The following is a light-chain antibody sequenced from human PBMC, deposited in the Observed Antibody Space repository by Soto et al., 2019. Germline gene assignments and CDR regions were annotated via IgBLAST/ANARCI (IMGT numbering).Light chain of an antibody. V-gene: IGLV2-14*01. J-gene: IGLJ2*01. CDR3: SSYTNTITLGVL. CDR2: EVG. CDR1: YSDVGAYNY. Sequence: QSALAQPASVSGSPGQSITISCTGSYSDVGAYNYVSWYQHHPGKAPKLMTYEVGNRPSGVSNRFSGSKSGNTASLTISGLQAEDEADYYCSSYTNTITLGVLFGGGTKLTVL.